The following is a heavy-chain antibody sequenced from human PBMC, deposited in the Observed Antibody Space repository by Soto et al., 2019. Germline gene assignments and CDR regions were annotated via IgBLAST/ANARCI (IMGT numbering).Heavy chain of an antibody. Sequence: SVKVSCKASGGTFSSYAISWVRLAPGQGLEWMGGIIPIFGTANYAQKFQGRVTITADESTSTAYMELSSLRSEDTAVYYCAKASSLDSYYYYGMDVWGQGTTVTVSS. D-gene: IGHD6-6*01. J-gene: IGHJ6*02. CDR2: IIPIFGTA. CDR1: GGTFSSYA. CDR3: AKASSLDSYYYYGMDV. V-gene: IGHV1-69*13.